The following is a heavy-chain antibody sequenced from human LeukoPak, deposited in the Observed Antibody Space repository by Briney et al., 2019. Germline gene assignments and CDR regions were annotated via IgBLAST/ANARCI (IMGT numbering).Heavy chain of an antibody. CDR2: IIPIFGTA. J-gene: IGHJ6*02. CDR3: ARDVRTYGREYYYYYGMDV. CDR1: GGTFSSYA. Sequence: GASVKVSCKASGGTFSSYAISWVRQAPGQWLEWMGGIIPIFGTANYAQRFQGRVTITADEPTSTAYMELSSLRSEDTAVYYCARDVRTYGREYYYYYGMDVWGQGTTVTVSS. D-gene: IGHD3-10*01. V-gene: IGHV1-69*13.